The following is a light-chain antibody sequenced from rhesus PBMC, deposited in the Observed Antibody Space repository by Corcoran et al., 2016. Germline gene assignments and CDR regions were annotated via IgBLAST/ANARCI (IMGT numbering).Light chain of an antibody. CDR2: AAS. V-gene: IGKV1-43*01. Sequence: DIQMTQSPSSLSASVGDRVTITCRASQGISTYLNWYQQKPRKAPKRLIYAASSLESGVPSRFSGSGSGTDFTLTISSLQPEDFATYYCLQYNSNPFTFGPGTKLDIK. CDR3: LQYNSNPFT. J-gene: IGKJ3*01. CDR1: QGISTY.